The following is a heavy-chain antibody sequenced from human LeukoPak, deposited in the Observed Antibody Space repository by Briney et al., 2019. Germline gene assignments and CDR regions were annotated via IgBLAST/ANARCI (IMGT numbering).Heavy chain of an antibody. CDR1: GFTISSYW. CDR3: ARDGVAVPGGDC. D-gene: IGHD3-3*01. J-gene: IGHJ4*02. Sequence: GGSLRLSCAASGFTISSYWMSWVRQAPGKGLEWLANIKQDGSETSYVDSVKGRFTISRDNAKNLLYLQMNSLRPEDTAVYYCARDGVAVPGGDCWGQGTLVTVSS. CDR2: IKQDGSET. V-gene: IGHV3-7*04.